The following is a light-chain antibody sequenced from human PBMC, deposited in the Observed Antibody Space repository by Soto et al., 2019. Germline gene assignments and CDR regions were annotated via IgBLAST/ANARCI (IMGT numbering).Light chain of an antibody. Sequence: QSVLTRPASVSGSPGQSIPIFCTGTSSDVGNYNLVSWYQQHPGKAPKLMIYEDSKRPSGVSNRFSGSKSGNTASLTISGLQAEDEADYYCCSYAASSTYVFGTGTKVTVL. CDR2: EDS. CDR3: CSYAASSTYV. CDR1: SSDVGNYNL. J-gene: IGLJ1*01. V-gene: IGLV2-23*01.